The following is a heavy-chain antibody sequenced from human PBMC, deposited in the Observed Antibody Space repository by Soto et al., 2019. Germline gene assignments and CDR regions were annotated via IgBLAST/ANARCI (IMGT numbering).Heavy chain of an antibody. J-gene: IGHJ5*02. CDR3: ARPWTATAGWANCSAR. CDR2: IHYSGST. D-gene: IGHD6-13*01. Sequence: QVQLQESGPGLVEPSQTLSLTCTVSGGSISGEGYYWSWIRQYSGRGLEWIGYIHYSGSTYYNPTLKSPLLISIDPSKTHFSLNLSSVTAADTAVYYCARPWTATAGWANCSARWGQGTLVTVSS. V-gene: IGHV4-31*01. CDR1: GGSISGEGYY.